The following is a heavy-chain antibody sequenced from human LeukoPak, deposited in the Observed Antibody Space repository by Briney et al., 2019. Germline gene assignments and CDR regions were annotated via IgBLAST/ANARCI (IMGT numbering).Heavy chain of an antibody. D-gene: IGHD1-26*01. Sequence: GESLKISCKGSGYSFSTYWIGWVRQMPGKGLEWMGTIYPGDSDTRYSPSFQGRVTFSADKSINTAYLPWSSLKASDTAIYYCARELATNVCGAFDIWGQGTMVTVSS. CDR1: GYSFSTYW. V-gene: IGHV5-51*01. CDR3: ARELATNVCGAFDI. J-gene: IGHJ3*02. CDR2: IYPGDSDT.